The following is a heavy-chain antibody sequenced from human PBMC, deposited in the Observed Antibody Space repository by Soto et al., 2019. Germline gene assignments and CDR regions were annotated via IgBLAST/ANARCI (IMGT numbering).Heavy chain of an antibody. CDR2: IKQDGSEK. V-gene: IGHV3-7*03. J-gene: IGHJ4*02. CDR1: GFTFSSCW. CDR3: ARDPRYYYDSSGYYYGGFFDY. D-gene: IGHD3-22*01. Sequence: VGSLRLSCAASGFTFSSCWMSWVRQAPGKGLEWVANIKQDGSEKYYVDSVKGRFTISRDNAKNSLYLQMNSLRAEDTAVYYCARDPRYYYDSSGYYYGGFFDYWGQGTLVTVSS.